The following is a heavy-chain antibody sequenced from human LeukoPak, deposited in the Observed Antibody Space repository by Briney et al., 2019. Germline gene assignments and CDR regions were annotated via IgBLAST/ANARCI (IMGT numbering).Heavy chain of an antibody. V-gene: IGHV4-39*07. D-gene: IGHD4-17*01. CDR1: GGSISSSSYY. CDR3: AGEGYGDHDGDY. J-gene: IGHJ4*02. CDR2: IYYSGST. Sequence: SETLSLTCTVSGGSISSSSYYWGWIRQPPGKGLEWIGSIYYSGSTYYNPSLKSRVTISVDTSKNQFSLKLSSVTAADTAVYYCAGEGYGDHDGDYWGQGTLVTVSS.